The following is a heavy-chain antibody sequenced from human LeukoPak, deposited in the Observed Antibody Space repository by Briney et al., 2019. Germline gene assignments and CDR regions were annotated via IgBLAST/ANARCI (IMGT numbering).Heavy chain of an antibody. D-gene: IGHD5-12*01. CDR3: ARDLPADTGYETHDY. J-gene: IGHJ4*02. CDR1: GYTFTNYA. CDR2: TSAYNGNT. Sequence: ASVKVSCKTSGYTFTNYAIIWVRQAPGQGLEWVGWTSAYNGNTDYAQKFQGRVTMTTDSSTSTAYMELRSLRSDDTAVYYCARDLPADTGYETHDYWGQGTLVTVSS. V-gene: IGHV1-18*01.